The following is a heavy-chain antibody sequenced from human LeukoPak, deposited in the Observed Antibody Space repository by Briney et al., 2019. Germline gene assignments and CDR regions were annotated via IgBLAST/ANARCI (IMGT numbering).Heavy chain of an antibody. CDR2: IYTSGST. V-gene: IGHV4-4*07. Sequence: SETLSLTCTVSGGSISSYDWSWIRQPAGKGLEWIGRIYTSGSTNYNPSLKSRVTMSVDTSKNQYSLKLNSVTAADTAVYYCARLSSTWYQDWYFDLWGRGTLVTVST. CDR1: GGSISSYD. CDR3: ARLSSTWYQDWYFDL. J-gene: IGHJ2*01. D-gene: IGHD6-13*01.